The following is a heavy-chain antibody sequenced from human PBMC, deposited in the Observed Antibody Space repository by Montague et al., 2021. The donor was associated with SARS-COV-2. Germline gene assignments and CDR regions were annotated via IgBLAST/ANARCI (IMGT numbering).Heavy chain of an antibody. J-gene: IGHJ6*02. V-gene: IGHV3-30-3*01. CDR3: ARGVETGTLFTYYYYGMDV. CDR1: GFTFSSYA. D-gene: IGHD1-7*01. CDR2: ISYDGSNK. Sequence: SLRLSCAASGFTFSSYAMYWVRQAPGKGLEWVAVISYDGSNKYYADSVKGRFTISRDNSKNTLYVQMDSPRAEDTAVYYCARGVETGTLFTYYYYGMDVWGQGATVTVSS.